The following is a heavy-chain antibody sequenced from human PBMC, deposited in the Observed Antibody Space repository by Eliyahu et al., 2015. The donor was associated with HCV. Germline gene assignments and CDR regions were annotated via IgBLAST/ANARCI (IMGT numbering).Heavy chain of an antibody. D-gene: IGHD6-19*01. V-gene: IGHV2-26*01. CDR2: IFSNDEK. J-gene: IGHJ6*02. CDR3: ARIRLEEQWLLHYYYGMDV. Sequence: QVTLKESGPVLVKPTETLTLTCTVSGFSLXNAXXXXXWIRQPPGKALEWLAHIFSNDEKSYSTSLKSRLTISKDTSKSQVVLTMTNMDPVDTATYYCARIRLEEQWLLHYYYGMDVWGQGTTVTVSS. CDR1: GFSLXNAXXX.